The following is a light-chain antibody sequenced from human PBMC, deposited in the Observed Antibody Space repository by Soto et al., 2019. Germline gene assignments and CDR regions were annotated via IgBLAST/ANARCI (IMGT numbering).Light chain of an antibody. V-gene: IGKV1-12*01. J-gene: IGKJ4*01. CDR2: GAS. Sequence: DIQMTQSPSSVSASVGDRVTITCRASQAINTRLAWYQQKAGKAPKLLIYGASRLQSGVPSRFSGSGSGTEFTLTISSLQSEDFATYYCQQGSSFPPSFGGGTKVEIK. CDR1: QAINTR. CDR3: QQGSSFPPS.